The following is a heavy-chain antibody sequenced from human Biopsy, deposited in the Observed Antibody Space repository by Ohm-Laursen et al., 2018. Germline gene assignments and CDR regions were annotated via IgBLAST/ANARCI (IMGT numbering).Heavy chain of an antibody. V-gene: IGHV3-53*01. Sequence: SLRLSCAASGLSIGTNYMTWVRQAPGKGLDWVSIIFAGGGRTYYADSVKGRFTISRDISENTVSLQMNSLRAEDTAVYYCTRAEAGSGSLLYFDYWGQGTLVTVSS. D-gene: IGHD3-10*01. CDR1: GLSIGTNY. CDR2: IFAGGGRT. J-gene: IGHJ4*02. CDR3: TRAEAGSGSLLYFDY.